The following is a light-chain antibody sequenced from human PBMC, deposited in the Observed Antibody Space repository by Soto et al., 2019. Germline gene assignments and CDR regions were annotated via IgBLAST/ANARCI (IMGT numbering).Light chain of an antibody. V-gene: IGLV2-14*01. Sequence: QSALPQPASVSGSPGQSITISCTGTSSDVGGYNFVSWYQQHPGRAPILVIYDVSNRPSGISNRFSGSKSGNTASLTISGLRSEDEADYYCSSYTSSLTYVFGTGTKLTVL. CDR3: SSYTSSLTYV. J-gene: IGLJ1*01. CDR2: DVS. CDR1: SSDVGGYNF.